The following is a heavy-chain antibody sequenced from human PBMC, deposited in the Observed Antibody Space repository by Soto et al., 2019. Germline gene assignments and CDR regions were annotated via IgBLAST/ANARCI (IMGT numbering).Heavy chain of an antibody. CDR2: IHYSWNT. Sequence: PSETLSLTCTVSGGSISTSIYYWGWIRQPPGKGLEWIGTIHYSWNTYYSPSLKSRITMSVDTSKNQFSLRLSSVTAADTAIYYCARLHGSGSPYWYFDLWGRGTLVTVSS. D-gene: IGHD3-10*01. CDR3: ARLHGSGSPYWYFDL. J-gene: IGHJ2*01. CDR1: GGSISTSIYY. V-gene: IGHV4-39*01.